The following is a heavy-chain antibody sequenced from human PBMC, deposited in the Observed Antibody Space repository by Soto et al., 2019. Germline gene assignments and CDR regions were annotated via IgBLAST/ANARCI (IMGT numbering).Heavy chain of an antibody. Sequence: QVQLVQSGAEVKKPGASVKGSCKASGYTFTSYGISWGRQAPGQGLEWMGWISAYNGNTNYAQKLQGRVTITTDTSARTAYMELRSRRSDDPAVYYCERDPAPTPYTVGAEGFDYWGQGALVTVSS. D-gene: IGHD1-26*01. V-gene: IGHV1-18*01. CDR1: GYTFTSYG. J-gene: IGHJ4*02. CDR3: ERDPAPTPYTVGAEGFDY. CDR2: ISAYNGNT.